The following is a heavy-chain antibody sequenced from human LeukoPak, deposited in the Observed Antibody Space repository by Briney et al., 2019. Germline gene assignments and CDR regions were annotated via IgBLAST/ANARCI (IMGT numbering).Heavy chain of an antibody. Sequence: SRTLPLTCTVSGGSISSGSYYWSWIRQPAGKGLEWIGRIYTSGSTNYNPSLKSRVTISVDTSKNQFSLKLSSVTAADTAVYYCASSDFWSGYYTRFDYWGQGTLVTVSS. V-gene: IGHV4-61*02. J-gene: IGHJ4*02. CDR1: GGSISSGSYY. D-gene: IGHD3-3*01. CDR3: ASSDFWSGYYTRFDY. CDR2: IYTSGST.